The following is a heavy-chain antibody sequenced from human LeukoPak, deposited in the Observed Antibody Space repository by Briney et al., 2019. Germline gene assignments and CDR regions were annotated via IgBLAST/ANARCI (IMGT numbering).Heavy chain of an antibody. Sequence: GGSLRLSCAASGYTFNIHGMNWVRQAPGKGPEWVSGIGPSGDKTYYADSVKGRFTISRDNSENTVYLQMNSLRAEDTAVYYCAKDEVGGHFEYWGQGTLVTVSS. V-gene: IGHV3-23*01. CDR3: AKDEVGGHFEY. J-gene: IGHJ4*02. CDR2: IGPSGDKT. CDR1: GYTFNIHG. D-gene: IGHD1-26*01.